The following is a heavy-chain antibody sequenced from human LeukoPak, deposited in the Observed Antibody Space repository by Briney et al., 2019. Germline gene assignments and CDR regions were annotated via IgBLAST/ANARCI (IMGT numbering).Heavy chain of an antibody. CDR2: ISSSGSTI. D-gene: IGHD2-15*01. CDR1: GFTFSSYE. J-gene: IGHJ5*02. Sequence: GGSLRLSCAASGFTFSSYEMNWLRQAPGKGLERISYISSSGSTIYYADSVKGRFTISRDNAENSLYLHMSSLRAEDTALYYCARDRIMVVGPYNWFDPWGQGTLVTVSS. CDR3: ARDRIMVVGPYNWFDP. V-gene: IGHV3-48*03.